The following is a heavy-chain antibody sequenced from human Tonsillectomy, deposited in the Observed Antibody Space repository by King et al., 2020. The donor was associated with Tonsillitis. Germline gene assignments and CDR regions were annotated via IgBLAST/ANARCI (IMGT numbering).Heavy chain of an antibody. CDR3: ARGWDFYDSSEGRAFDI. J-gene: IGHJ3*02. CDR2: IYYSWST. CDR1: GCSISSYY. D-gene: IGHD3-22*01. V-gene: IGHV4-59*01. Sequence: VQLQESGPGLVKPSETLSLTCTVSGCSISSYYWSWIRQPPGTGLEWIGYIYYSWSTNYNPSLPSRVTISVDTSKYQFSLKLRPVTAAATAVYYCARGWDFYDSSEGRAFDIWGQGTMVTVSS.